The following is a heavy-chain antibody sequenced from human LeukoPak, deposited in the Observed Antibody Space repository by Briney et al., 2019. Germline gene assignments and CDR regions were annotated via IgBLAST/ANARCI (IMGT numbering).Heavy chain of an antibody. J-gene: IGHJ6*02. D-gene: IGHD3-10*01. CDR3: ARAGDGSGSYYNRYYYYGMDV. CDR2: IVVGSGNT. Sequence: GASVKVSCKASGFTFTSSAVQWVRQARGQRLEWIGWIVVGSGNTNYAQKFQERVTITRDMSTSTAYMELSSLRSEDTAVYYCARAGDGSGSYYNRYYYYGMDVWGQGTTVTVSS. CDR1: GFTFTSSA. V-gene: IGHV1-58*01.